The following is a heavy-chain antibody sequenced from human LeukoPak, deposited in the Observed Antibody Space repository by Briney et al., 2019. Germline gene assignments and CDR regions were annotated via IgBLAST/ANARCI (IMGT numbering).Heavy chain of an antibody. CDR1: GGSVSSGSYY. J-gene: IGHJ4*02. D-gene: IGHD2-2*01. CDR2: IYYGGST. CDR3: ALWFCSRTSCYVDY. Sequence: PSETLSLTCTVSGGSVSSGSYYWSWIRQPPGKGLEWTGYIYYGGSTNYNPSLKSRVTISVDTSKNQFSLKLSSVTAADTAVYYCALWFCSRTSCYVDYWGQGTLVTVSS. V-gene: IGHV4-61*01.